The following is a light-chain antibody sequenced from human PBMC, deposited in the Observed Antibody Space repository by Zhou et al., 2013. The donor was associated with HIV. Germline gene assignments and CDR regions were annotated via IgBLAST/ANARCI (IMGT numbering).Light chain of an antibody. J-gene: IGKJ4*01. V-gene: IGKV2-28*01. CDR1: ESLLYNGHNH. Sequence: DVVMTQSPLSLSVSPGEPASISCRSSESLLYNGHNHLDWYLQKPGQSPQLLIYLASNRATGVPDRFSGSVSGTDFTLTISRVEAEDVGVYSCMQALXTFTFGGGPRWRSN. CDR3: MQALXTFT. CDR2: LAS.